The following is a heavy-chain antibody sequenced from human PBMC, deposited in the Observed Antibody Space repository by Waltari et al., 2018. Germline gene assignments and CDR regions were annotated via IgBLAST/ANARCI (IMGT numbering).Heavy chain of an antibody. CDR3: AKGVDYSPDAFDI. V-gene: IGHV3-23*04. Sequence: EVQLVESGGGLVQPGGSLRLSCAASGFTFSSYAMSWVRQAPGKGVGGVSAISGSGGSTYYADSVKGRFTISRDNAKNSLYLQMNSLRAEDTAVYYCAKGVDYSPDAFDIWGQGTMVTVSS. D-gene: IGHD2-15*01. J-gene: IGHJ3*02. CDR2: ISGSGGST. CDR1: GFTFSSYA.